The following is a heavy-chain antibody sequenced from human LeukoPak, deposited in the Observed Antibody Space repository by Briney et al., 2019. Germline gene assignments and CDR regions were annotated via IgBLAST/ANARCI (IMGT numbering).Heavy chain of an antibody. D-gene: IGHD3-3*01. CDR2: ISGSGGST. CDR3: AKGTTIESGYLLYYFDY. J-gene: IGHJ4*02. V-gene: IGHV3-23*01. CDR1: GFTFSSYA. Sequence: GGSLRLSCAASGFTFSSYAMSWVRQAPGEGLGWVSAISGSGGSTYYADSVKGRFTISRDNSKNTLYLQMNSLRAEDTAVYYCAKGTTIESGYLLYYFDYWGQGTLVTVSS.